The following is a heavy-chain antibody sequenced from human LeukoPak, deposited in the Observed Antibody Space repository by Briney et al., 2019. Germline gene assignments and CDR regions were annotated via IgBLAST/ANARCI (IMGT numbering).Heavy chain of an antibody. CDR2: ASSGGQTT. Sequence: GGSLRLSCAASGFSFNVHYMAWIRQAPGKGLQWVAHASSGGQTTYYADSVRGRFTISRDNGRGSLYLEMNSLRVDDTAVYYCARDQGVNSGWFDSWGQGTLVTV. D-gene: IGHD3-10*01. CDR3: ARDQGVNSGWFDS. CDR1: GFSFNVHY. J-gene: IGHJ5*01. V-gene: IGHV3-11*04.